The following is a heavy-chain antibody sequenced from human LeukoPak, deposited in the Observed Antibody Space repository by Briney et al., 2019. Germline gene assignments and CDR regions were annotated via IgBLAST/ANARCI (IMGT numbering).Heavy chain of an antibody. CDR2: IIPIFGTA. CDR3: ARDLVTTFFDY. D-gene: IGHD4-17*01. Sequence: SVKVSCKASGGTFSSYAISWVRQAPGQGLEWMGGIIPIFGTANYAQKFQGRVTITTDESTSTAYMELSSLRSDDTAVYYCARDLVTTFFDYWGQGTLVTASS. J-gene: IGHJ4*02. V-gene: IGHV1-69*05. CDR1: GGTFSSYA.